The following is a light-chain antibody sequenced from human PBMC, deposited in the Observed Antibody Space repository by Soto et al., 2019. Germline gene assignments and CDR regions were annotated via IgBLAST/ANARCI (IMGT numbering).Light chain of an antibody. CDR3: QQYYSNFYT. CDR2: WAS. Sequence: DIVMTQSPDSLAVSLGERATINCKSSQSVSFSSGNKNYLAWYQQKPGQPPKLLISWASTRESGVPDRFSGSWSVTDFTLTISSLLAEDVAVYYCQQYYSNFYTFGQGTKLEIK. CDR1: QSVSFSSGNKNY. J-gene: IGKJ2*01. V-gene: IGKV4-1*01.